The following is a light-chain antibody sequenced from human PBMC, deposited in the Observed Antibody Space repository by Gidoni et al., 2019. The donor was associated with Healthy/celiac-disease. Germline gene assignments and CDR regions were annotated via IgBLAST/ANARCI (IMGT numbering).Light chain of an antibody. CDR1: QRVSRY. V-gene: IGKV3-11*01. J-gene: IGKJ4*01. CDR3: QQRSNWPPALT. CDR2: DAS. Sequence: EIVLTQSPATLSWSPGERATLSCRASQRVSRYLAWYQQKPGQAPRLLIYDASNRATGIPARFSGSGSGTDFTLTISSLEPEDFAVYYCQQRSNWPPALTFGGGTKVEIK.